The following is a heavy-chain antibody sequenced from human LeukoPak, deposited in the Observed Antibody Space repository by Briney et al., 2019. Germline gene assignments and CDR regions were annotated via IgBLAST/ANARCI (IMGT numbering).Heavy chain of an antibody. CDR2: IRYDGSDK. V-gene: IGHV3-30*02. CDR3: AKGSPQIAVAGAFDI. CDR1: GFTFSSSA. J-gene: IGHJ3*02. Sequence: GGSLRLSCAASGFTFSSSAMNWVRQAPGKGLEWVAFIRYDGSDKYYADSVRGRFTISRDNSRNTLYLQMNSLRAEDTAVYYCAKGSPQIAVAGAFDIWGQGTMVTVSS. D-gene: IGHD6-19*01.